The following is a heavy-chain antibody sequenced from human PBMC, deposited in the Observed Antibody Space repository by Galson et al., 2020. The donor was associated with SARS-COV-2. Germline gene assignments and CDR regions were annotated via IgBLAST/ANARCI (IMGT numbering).Heavy chain of an antibody. CDR2: IYTSGST. Sequence: SETLSLTCTVSRGSFSSASHYWTRIRQPAGKGLEWIGRIYTSGSTHYNSSLKSRVTMSVDTSKSQFSLKLTAVTAADTAVYYCARVIRGAWYFDLWGRGTLVTVSS. J-gene: IGHJ2*01. CDR3: ARVIRGAWYFDL. CDR1: RGSFSSASHY. V-gene: IGHV4-61*02. D-gene: IGHD3-16*01.